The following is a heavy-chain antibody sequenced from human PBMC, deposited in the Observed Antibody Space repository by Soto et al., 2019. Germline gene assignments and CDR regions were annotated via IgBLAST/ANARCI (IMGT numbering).Heavy chain of an antibody. D-gene: IGHD6-25*01. CDR3: AKVVSGGNLVY. J-gene: IGHJ4*02. CDR1: GVSINNYY. V-gene: IGHV4-59*01. Sequence: SETLSLTCTVSGVSINNYYWTWIRQPPGKRLEWIGAIYYTGSTTYNPSLRSRVTFSVDTSKNQFSLSLTSVTAADTAVYFCAKVVSGGNLVYWGQGTLVTVYS. CDR2: IYYTGST.